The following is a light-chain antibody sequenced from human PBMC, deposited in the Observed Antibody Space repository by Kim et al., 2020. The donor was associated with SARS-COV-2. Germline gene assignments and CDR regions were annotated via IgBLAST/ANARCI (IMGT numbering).Light chain of an antibody. CDR3: SSYTSSSIWV. J-gene: IGLJ3*02. CDR2: DVS. V-gene: IGLV2-14*01. CDR1: SSDVGGYNY. Sequence: QSALTQPASVSGSPGQSITISCTGTSSDVGGYNYVSWYQQHPGKAPKLMIYDVSKRPSGVSNRFSGSKSGNTASLTISGLQAEDEADYYCSSYTSSSIWVFGGGTQLTVL.